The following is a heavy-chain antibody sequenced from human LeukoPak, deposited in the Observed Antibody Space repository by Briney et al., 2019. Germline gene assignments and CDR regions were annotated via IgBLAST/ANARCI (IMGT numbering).Heavy chain of an antibody. V-gene: IGHV5-51*01. Sequence: GASVKASCKASGYSFTSFWVGWVRQMPGKGLEWMGIIYPSDSDIRYSPSFQGQVTISADKSINTAYLQWNSLKASDTAMYFCARAGGDYNRFFDYWGQGILVTVSS. CDR3: ARAGGDYNRFFDY. D-gene: IGHD2-21*01. J-gene: IGHJ4*02. CDR2: IYPSDSDI. CDR1: GYSFTSFW.